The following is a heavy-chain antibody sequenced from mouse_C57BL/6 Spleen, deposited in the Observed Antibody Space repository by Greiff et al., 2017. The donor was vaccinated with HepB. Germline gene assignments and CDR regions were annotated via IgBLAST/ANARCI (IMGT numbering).Heavy chain of an antibody. D-gene: IGHD5-2*01. CDR2: IDPSDSET. Sequence: QVQLQQPGAELVRPGSSVKLSCKASGYTFTSYWMHWVKQRPIQGLEWIGNIDPSDSETHYNQKFKDKATLTVDKSSSTAYMQLSSMTSEDSAVYYCARDEYDYAMDYWGQGTSVTVSS. J-gene: IGHJ4*01. CDR1: GYTFTSYW. V-gene: IGHV1-52*01. CDR3: ARDEYDYAMDY.